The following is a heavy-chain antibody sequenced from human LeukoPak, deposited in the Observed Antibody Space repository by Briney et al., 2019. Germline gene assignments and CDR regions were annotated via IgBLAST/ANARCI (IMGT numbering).Heavy chain of an antibody. J-gene: IGHJ4*02. CDR1: GFTFSSYW. D-gene: IGHD6-19*01. V-gene: IGHV3-7*01. CDR3: ARGSGSGWYYEFGGYEGFYEFDY. CDR2: IKQEGSEK. Sequence: GGSLRLSCAASGFTFSSYWMSWVRQAPGKGLEWVANIKQEGSEKYYVDSVKGRFTISRDNAKNSLYLQMNSLRAEDTAVYYCARGSGSGWYYEFGGYEGFYEFDYWGQGTLVTVSS.